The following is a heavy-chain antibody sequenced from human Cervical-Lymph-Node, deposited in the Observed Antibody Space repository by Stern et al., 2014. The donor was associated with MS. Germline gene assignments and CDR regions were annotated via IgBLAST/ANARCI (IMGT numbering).Heavy chain of an antibody. CDR3: ARDRRDGYDSYALDL. Sequence: QLQLQESGPGLVKPSETLSLTCTVSGGSINDYYWTWVRQPPGKGLEWIGQIYYSGSTNYSPSLNSRVTISVDRSQNQFSLRLTSVTAADTAVYYCARDRRDGYDSYALDLWGRGTMVTVSS. V-gene: IGHV4-59*01. CDR1: GGSINDYY. D-gene: IGHD5-24*01. CDR2: IYYSGST. J-gene: IGHJ3*01.